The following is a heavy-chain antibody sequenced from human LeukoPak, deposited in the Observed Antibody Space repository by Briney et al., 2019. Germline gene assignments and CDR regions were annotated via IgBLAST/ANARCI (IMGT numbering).Heavy chain of an antibody. V-gene: IGHV3-23*01. CDR1: GFTFSSHA. J-gene: IGHJ4*02. CDR2: ISISGDVT. CDR3: ANEEVPNDY. D-gene: IGHD4/OR15-4a*01. Sequence: GGSLRLSCAVSGFTFSSHAMTWVRHAPGKGLEWVSGISISGDVTYYADSVQGRFIISRDNSKNTVYLQMDSLRVDDTAVYYCANEEVPNDYWGQGTLVTVSS.